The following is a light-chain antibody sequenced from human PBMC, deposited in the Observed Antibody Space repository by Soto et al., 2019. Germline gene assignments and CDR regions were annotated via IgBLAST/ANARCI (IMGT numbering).Light chain of an antibody. CDR2: ANN. V-gene: IGLV1-40*01. J-gene: IGLJ1*01. Sequence: QSVLTQSPSVSGAPGQRVTISCTGSSSNIGAGYDVHWYQQLPGAAPKLLIYANNNRPSGVPDRFSGSKSDTSASLAITGLQAEDEADYYCQSYDSSLSRSYVFGTGTKLTVL. CDR3: QSYDSSLSRSYV. CDR1: SSNIGAGYD.